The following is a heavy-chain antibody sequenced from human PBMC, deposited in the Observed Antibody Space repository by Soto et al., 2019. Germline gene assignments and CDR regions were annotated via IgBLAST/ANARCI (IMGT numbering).Heavy chain of an antibody. D-gene: IGHD4-17*01. CDR3: ARDTYGDCGQDLDY. Sequence: EVQLVESGGGLVQPGGSLRLSCAASGFTFSRHWMTWVRQAPGKGLEYVANIKEDGSQKYYVDSVKGRFTISRHNAKNSVYLQMHSLRAEDTPLYYGARDTYGDCGQDLDYWGQGPLVTVSS. CDR2: IKEDGSQK. J-gene: IGHJ4*02. CDR1: GFTFSRHW. V-gene: IGHV3-7*01.